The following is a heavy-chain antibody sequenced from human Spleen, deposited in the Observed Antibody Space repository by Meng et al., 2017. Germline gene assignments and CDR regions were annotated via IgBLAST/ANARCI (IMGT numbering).Heavy chain of an antibody. J-gene: IGHJ4*02. D-gene: IGHD5-18*01. CDR2: INHSGST. Sequence: QVKLQHWGAGLFNPSVTRALPYAGYGGSFSGHYWSLIRQPPGKGLEWIGEINHSGSTNYNPSLKSRVTISVDTSKNQFSLKLSSVTAADTAVYYCARGWGGYSYGAFDYWGQGTLVTVSS. CDR3: ARGWGGYSYGAFDY. CDR1: GGSFSGHY. V-gene: IGHV4-34*01.